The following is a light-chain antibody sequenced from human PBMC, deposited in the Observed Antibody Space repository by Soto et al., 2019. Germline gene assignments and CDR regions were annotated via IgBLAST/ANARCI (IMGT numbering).Light chain of an antibody. Sequence: QSVLTQPPSVSAAPGQKVTISCSGSSSNIGNNYVSWYQQLPGTAPKLLIYDNNKRPSGIPDRFSGSKSGTSATLGITGLQTGDEADYYCGTWDSSLSANVVXGGGTKVTV. V-gene: IGLV1-51*01. J-gene: IGLJ2*01. CDR2: DNN. CDR3: GTWDSSLSANVV. CDR1: SSNIGNNY.